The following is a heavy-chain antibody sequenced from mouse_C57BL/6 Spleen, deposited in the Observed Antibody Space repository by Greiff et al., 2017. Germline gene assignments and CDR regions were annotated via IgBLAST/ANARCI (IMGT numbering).Heavy chain of an antibody. CDR2: INPSSGYT. Sequence: QVHVKQSGAELAKPGASVKLSCKASGYTFTSYWMHWVKQRPGQGLEWIGYINPSSGYTKYNQKFKDKATLTADKSSSTAYMQLSSLTYEDSAVYYCARGGPILGDYFDYWGQGTTLTVSS. J-gene: IGHJ2*01. CDR1: GYTFTSYW. D-gene: IGHD4-1*01. CDR3: ARGGPILGDYFDY. V-gene: IGHV1-7*01.